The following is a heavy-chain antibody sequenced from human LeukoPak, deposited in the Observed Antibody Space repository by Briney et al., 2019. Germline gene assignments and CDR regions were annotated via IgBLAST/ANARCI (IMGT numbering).Heavy chain of an antibody. CDR1: GFTFSSYG. CDR3: AKAGVQSYYYYYYMDV. CDR2: IRYDGSNK. Sequence: GGSLRLSCAASGFTFSSYGMHWVRQAPGKGLEWVAFIRYDGSNKYYADSVKGRFTISRDNSKNTLYLQMNSLRAEDTAVYYCAKAGVQSYYYYYYMDVWGKGTTVTVSS. D-gene: IGHD1-1*01. J-gene: IGHJ6*03. V-gene: IGHV3-30*02.